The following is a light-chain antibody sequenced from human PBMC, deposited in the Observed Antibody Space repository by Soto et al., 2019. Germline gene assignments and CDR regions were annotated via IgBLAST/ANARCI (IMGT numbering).Light chain of an antibody. CDR3: QQYNSYRT. Sequence: DIQMTQSPSTVSASVGDRVTITCRASHSISSWLAWYQQKPGKAPNLLIYDASSLESGVPSRFSGSGSGTEFTLTISSLQPDDFATYYCQQYNSYRTFGQGTKVDIK. CDR1: HSISSW. CDR2: DAS. V-gene: IGKV1-5*01. J-gene: IGKJ1*01.